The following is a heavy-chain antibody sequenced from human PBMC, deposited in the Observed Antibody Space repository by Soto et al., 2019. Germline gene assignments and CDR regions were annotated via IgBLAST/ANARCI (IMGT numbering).Heavy chain of an antibody. CDR1: GFTFSSYE. J-gene: IGHJ5*02. CDR3: ARDRRTYYYDSSGYYYRYNWFDP. Sequence: PVGSLRLSCAASGFTFSSYEMNWVRQAPGKGLEWVSYISSSGSTIYYADSVKGRFTISRDNAKNSLYMQMNSLRAEDTAVYYCARDRRTYYYDSSGYYYRYNWFDPWGQGTLVTVSS. D-gene: IGHD3-22*01. CDR2: ISSSGSTI. V-gene: IGHV3-48*03.